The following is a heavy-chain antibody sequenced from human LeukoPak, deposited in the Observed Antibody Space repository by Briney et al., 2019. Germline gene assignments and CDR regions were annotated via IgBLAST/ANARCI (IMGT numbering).Heavy chain of an antibody. J-gene: IGHJ6*03. CDR2: ISSSSYI. V-gene: IGHV3-21*01. D-gene: IGHD3-3*01. CDR3: ARDSIRFLEWLSNPYYYYMDV. Sequence: GGSLRLSCAASGFTFSSYSMNWVRQAPGKGLEWVSSISSSSYIYYADSVKGRFTISRDNAKNSLYLQMNSLRAEDTAVYYCARDSIRFLEWLSNPYYYYMDVWGKGTTVTVSS. CDR1: GFTFSSYS.